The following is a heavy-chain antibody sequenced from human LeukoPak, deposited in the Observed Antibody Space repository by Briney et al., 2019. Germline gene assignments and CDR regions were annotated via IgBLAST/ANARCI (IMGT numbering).Heavy chain of an antibody. Sequence: SETLSLTCTVSGGSISSYYWSWIRQPPGKGLEWIGYIYYSGSTNYNPPLKSRVTISVDTSKNQFSLKLSSVTAADTAVYYCASGDILTGYYDYWGQGTLVTVSS. CDR1: GGSISSYY. J-gene: IGHJ4*02. D-gene: IGHD3-9*01. CDR3: ASGDILTGYYDY. V-gene: IGHV4-59*01. CDR2: IYYSGST.